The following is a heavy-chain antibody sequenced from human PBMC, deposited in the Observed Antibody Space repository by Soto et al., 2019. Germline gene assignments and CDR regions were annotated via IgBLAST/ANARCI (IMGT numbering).Heavy chain of an antibody. CDR2: IYYSGST. D-gene: IGHD1-26*01. J-gene: IGHJ4*02. Sequence: QLQLQESGPGLVKPSETLSLTCTVSGGSISSSSYYWGWIRQPPGKGLEWIGSIYYSGSTYYNPSLKSRVTISVDTSKNQFSLKLSSVTAADTAVYYCARRLVGATAQMDYWGQGTLVTVSS. V-gene: IGHV4-39*01. CDR1: GGSISSSSYY. CDR3: ARRLVGATAQMDY.